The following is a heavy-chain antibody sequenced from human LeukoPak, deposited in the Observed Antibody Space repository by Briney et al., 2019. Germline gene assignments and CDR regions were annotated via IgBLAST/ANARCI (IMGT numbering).Heavy chain of an antibody. D-gene: IGHD1-26*01. V-gene: IGHV1-46*01. CDR1: GYTFTSYY. Sequence: GASVKVSCKASGYTFTSYYMHWVRQAPGQGLEWMGIINPSGGSTSYAQKFQGRVTMTRDMSTSTVYMELSSLRSEDTAVYYCASVRPSQVGATTRDYAFDIWGQGTMVTVSS. CDR3: ASVRPSQVGATTRDYAFDI. J-gene: IGHJ3*02. CDR2: INPSGGST.